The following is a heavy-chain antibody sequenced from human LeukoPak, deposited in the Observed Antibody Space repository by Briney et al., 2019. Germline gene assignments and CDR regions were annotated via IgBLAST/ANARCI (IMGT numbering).Heavy chain of an antibody. CDR2: IHHSGTT. V-gene: IGHV4-59*08. D-gene: IGHD3-10*01. CDR1: GGSIRSYF. CDR3: VRPHPLYGAGSFAF. J-gene: IGHJ4*02. Sequence: SETLSLTCTVSGGSIRSYFWSWVRQPPGKGPEWIGHIHHSGTTTYNPSLKSRVAMSIDTSNSQFSLKVNSVTAADTAVYYGVRPHPLYGAGSFAFWGQGNLVIVSS.